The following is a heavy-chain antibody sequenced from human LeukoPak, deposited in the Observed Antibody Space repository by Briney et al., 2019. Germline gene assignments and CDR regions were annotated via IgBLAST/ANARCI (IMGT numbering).Heavy chain of an antibody. CDR1: GGSISSGSYY. CDR2: IYYSGST. Sequence: ASQTLSLTCTVSGGSISSGSYYWGWIRQPPGKGLEWIGSIYYSGSTYYNPSLKSRVTISVDTSKNQFSLELSSVTAADTAVYYCARDYGGNSGDAFDIWGQGTMVTVSS. D-gene: IGHD4-23*01. J-gene: IGHJ3*02. V-gene: IGHV4-39*02. CDR3: ARDYGGNSGDAFDI.